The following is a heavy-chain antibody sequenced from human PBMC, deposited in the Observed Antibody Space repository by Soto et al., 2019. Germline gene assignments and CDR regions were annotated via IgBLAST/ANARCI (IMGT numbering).Heavy chain of an antibody. D-gene: IGHD3-10*01. Sequence: QVQLVESGGGVVQPGRSLRLSCAASGFSFNKYGMHWVRQAPGKGLEWVAAIWFDGSDKYYGESVKGRFTISRDNSNNTLSLQMNGLRVEDTAVYYCARAFRSGSPFDFWGQGALVTVSS. CDR2: IWFDGSDK. CDR3: ARAFRSGSPFDF. CDR1: GFSFNKYG. V-gene: IGHV3-33*01. J-gene: IGHJ4*02.